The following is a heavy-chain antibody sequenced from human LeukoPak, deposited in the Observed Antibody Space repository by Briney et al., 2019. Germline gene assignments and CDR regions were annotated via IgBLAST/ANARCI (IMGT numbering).Heavy chain of an antibody. V-gene: IGHV1-46*01. CDR2: INPSGGST. CDR1: GYTFTSYY. Sequence: ASVTVSCTASGYTFTSYYMHWVRQAPGQGLKWMGIINPSGGSTSYAEKFQGRVTMTRDTSTSTVYMELSSLRSEDTAVYYCARAYCGGDCSPPNWFDPWGQGTLVTVSS. J-gene: IGHJ5*02. CDR3: ARAYCGGDCSPPNWFDP. D-gene: IGHD2-21*02.